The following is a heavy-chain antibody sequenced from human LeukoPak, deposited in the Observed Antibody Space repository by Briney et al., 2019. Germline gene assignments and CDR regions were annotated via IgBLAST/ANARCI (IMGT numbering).Heavy chain of an antibody. CDR2: IKQEGSEK. J-gene: IGHJ5*02. D-gene: IGHD3-10*01. V-gene: IGHV3-7*01. CDR1: GFTFSSYW. Sequence: TGGSLRLSCAASGFTFSSYWMSWVREAPGKGLEWLANIKQEGSEKYYVDSVKGRFTISRDNAKNSLYLQMNSLRAEDTAVYYCAREPRGINWFDPWGQGTLVTVSS. CDR3: AREPRGINWFDP.